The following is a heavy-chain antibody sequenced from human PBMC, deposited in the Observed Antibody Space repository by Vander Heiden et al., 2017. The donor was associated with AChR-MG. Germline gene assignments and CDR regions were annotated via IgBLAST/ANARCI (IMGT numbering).Heavy chain of an antibody. CDR1: GGPVSSYA. D-gene: IGHD2-2*01. CDR2: IIPIFGTA. Sequence: QVPLVQSGAEVTKPGSSVKVSCKASGGPVSSYAISWVRQAPEQGLEWMGGIIPIFGTANYAQKFQGRVTITADESTSTAYMELSSLRSEDTAVYYCARDLAEYEVGMDVWGQGTTVTVSS. CDR3: ARDLAEYEVGMDV. V-gene: IGHV1-69*01. J-gene: IGHJ6*02.